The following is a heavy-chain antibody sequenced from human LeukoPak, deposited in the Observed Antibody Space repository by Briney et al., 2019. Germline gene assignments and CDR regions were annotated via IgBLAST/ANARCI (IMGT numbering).Heavy chain of an antibody. Sequence: GGSLRLSCAASGYTFSSYAMHWVRQAPGKGLEWVAVISYDGSNKYYADSVKGRFTISRDNSKNTLYLQMNSLRAEDTAVYYCARDRARSSGWKGYFDYWGQGTLVTVSS. CDR1: GYTFSSYA. D-gene: IGHD6-19*01. CDR2: ISYDGSNK. J-gene: IGHJ4*02. CDR3: ARDRARSSGWKGYFDY. V-gene: IGHV3-30-3*01.